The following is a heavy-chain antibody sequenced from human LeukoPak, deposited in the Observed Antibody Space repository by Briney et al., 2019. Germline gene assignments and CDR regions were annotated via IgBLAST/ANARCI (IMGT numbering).Heavy chain of an antibody. CDR1: GLRFRSYA. J-gene: IGHJ4*02. CDR2: IGDDSSFT. D-gene: IGHD2-15*01. Sequence: GGSLRLSCVASGLRFRSYAINWVRQAPGKGLECISTIGDDSSFTYYADSVKGRSAISRDDSKNTLYLQMNNLKVEDTAVYYCAKGRCSGVGCDSFHSWGQGALVTVSS. CDR3: AKGRCSGVGCDSFHS. V-gene: IGHV3-23*01.